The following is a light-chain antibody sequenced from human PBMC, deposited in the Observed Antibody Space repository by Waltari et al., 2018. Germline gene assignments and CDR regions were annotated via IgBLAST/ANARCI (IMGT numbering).Light chain of an antibody. J-gene: IGKJ1*01. V-gene: IGKV6D-21*02. CDR3: HQSNGLPRT. CDR1: QSIGTS. CDR2: YAS. Sequence: EIVLTQSPDFQSVTPKEKVTITCRASQSIGTSVHKHQHKPDQPPKLIIKYASQSTSGVPPRFSGSGSGTGFTLSINSLEAEDAAVYYCHQSNGLPRTFGQGTKVEIK.